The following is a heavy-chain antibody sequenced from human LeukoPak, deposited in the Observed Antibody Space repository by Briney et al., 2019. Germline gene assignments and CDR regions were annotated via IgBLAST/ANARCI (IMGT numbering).Heavy chain of an antibody. J-gene: IGHJ4*02. D-gene: IGHD3-22*01. CDR1: GGSIETHY. Sequence: SETLSLTCTVAGGSIETHYWTWLRQPPGKGLEWIGFVYYRTTNYNPSLKNRVTMSVDTTKNQFSLKLHSVTAADMAVYYCATHGQGYYEYYFGNWGQGTLVTVSS. V-gene: IGHV4-59*08. CDR3: ATHGQGYYEYYFGN. CDR2: VYYRTT.